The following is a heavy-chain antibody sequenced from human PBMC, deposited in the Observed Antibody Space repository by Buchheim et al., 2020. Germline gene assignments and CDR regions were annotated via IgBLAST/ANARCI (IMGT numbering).Heavy chain of an antibody. CDR1: GFTFSSYG. D-gene: IGHD1-26*01. CDR3: AKTLMGASRPYFDY. J-gene: IGHJ4*02. CDR2: ISASGGSA. V-gene: IGHV3-23*01. Sequence: EVQLLESGGGLVQPGGSLRLSCAASGFTFSSYGMSWVRQAPGKGLEWVSSISASGGSAYYADSVKGRFTISRDSSKNTLDLQMNSLRAEDTAVYYCAKTLMGASRPYFDYWGQGTL.